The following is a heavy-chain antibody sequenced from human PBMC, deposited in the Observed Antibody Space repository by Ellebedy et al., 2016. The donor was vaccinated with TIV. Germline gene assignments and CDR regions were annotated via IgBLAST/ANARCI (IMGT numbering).Heavy chain of an antibody. V-gene: IGHV3-11*06. J-gene: IGHJ4*02. CDR1: GFTFSAYY. Sequence: PGGSLRLSCAASGFTFSAYYMNWIRQAPGKGLEWVSYIGSSSTHTNYADSVKGRFTISGDNAKNSLYLQMNSLRAEDTAVYYCARGVAGKASFDYWGQGTLVTVSS. D-gene: IGHD6-19*01. CDR2: IGSSSTHT. CDR3: ARGVAGKASFDY.